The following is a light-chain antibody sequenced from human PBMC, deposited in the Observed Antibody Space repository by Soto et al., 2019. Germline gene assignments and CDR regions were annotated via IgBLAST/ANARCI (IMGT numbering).Light chain of an antibody. CDR2: DVA. V-gene: IGLV2-11*01. J-gene: IGLJ1*01. CDR3: CTFAGRYSYV. Sequence: QSVLTQPRSVSGSPGQSVTISCTGTSSDVGSYNFVSWHQQHPGKAPKLMIYDVAKRPSGVPDRFSGSKSGNTASLTISGLQAEDEADYYCCTFAGRYSYVFXSGTKLTVL. CDR1: SSDVGSYNF.